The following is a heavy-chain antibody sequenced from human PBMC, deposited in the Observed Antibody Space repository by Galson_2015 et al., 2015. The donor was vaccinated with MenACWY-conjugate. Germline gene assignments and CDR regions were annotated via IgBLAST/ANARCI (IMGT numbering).Heavy chain of an antibody. J-gene: IGHJ4*02. CDR3: ARVRGSSLSTYYFDY. Sequence: SLRLSCAASGFTFSSYRMNWVRQAPGKGLDWGSYTLTSGSTIFYADSVKGRFTISRDNAKNSLYLQMDTLRAEDTAVYYCARVRGSSLSTYYFDYWDQGTLVTVSS. CDR1: GFTFSSYR. CDR2: TLTSGSTI. D-gene: IGHD1-26*01. V-gene: IGHV3-48*01.